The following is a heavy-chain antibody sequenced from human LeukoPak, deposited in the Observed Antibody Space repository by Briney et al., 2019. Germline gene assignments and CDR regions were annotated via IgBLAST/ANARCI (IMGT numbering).Heavy chain of an antibody. CDR2: INPNSGGT. J-gene: IGHJ2*01. V-gene: IGHV1-2*02. CDR1: GYTFIGYY. CDR3: ARDETGDQSWFFDL. D-gene: IGHD7-27*01. Sequence: ASVKVSCRASGYTFIGYYMHWVRQAPGQGLEWMGWINPNSGGTNYAQKFQGRVTMTRDTSISTAYMELSRLRSDDTAVYYCARDETGDQSWFFDLWGRGTLVTVSS.